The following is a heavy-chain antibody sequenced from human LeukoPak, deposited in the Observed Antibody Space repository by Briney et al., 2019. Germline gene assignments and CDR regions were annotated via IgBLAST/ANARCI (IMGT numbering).Heavy chain of an antibody. Sequence: ASVKVSCKASGYTFTAYGISWVRQAPGQGLEWMGWISAYNGNTNYAQKLQGRVTMTTDTSTSTAYMELRNLRSDDTAVYYCARANAVERATMGGYWGQGTLVTVSA. CDR3: ARANAVERATMGGY. CDR1: GYTFTAYG. D-gene: IGHD5-24*01. CDR2: ISAYNGNT. J-gene: IGHJ4*02. V-gene: IGHV1-18*01.